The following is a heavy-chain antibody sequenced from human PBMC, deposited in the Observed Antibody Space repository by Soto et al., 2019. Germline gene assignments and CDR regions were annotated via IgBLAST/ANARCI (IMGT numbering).Heavy chain of an antibody. CDR3: VKESYGGAYGAF. J-gene: IGHJ4*02. Sequence: EVQLLESGGGLVQPGGSLRLSCAASGFIFTNYAMSWVRQAPGEGLEWVSAITRDGTIYYTESVKGRFTISRDNSKNTVYLQMNSLSAEDTAVYYCVKESYGGAYGAFWGQGTLVTVSS. CDR2: ITRDGTI. CDR1: GFIFTNYA. V-gene: IGHV3-23*01. D-gene: IGHD4-17*01.